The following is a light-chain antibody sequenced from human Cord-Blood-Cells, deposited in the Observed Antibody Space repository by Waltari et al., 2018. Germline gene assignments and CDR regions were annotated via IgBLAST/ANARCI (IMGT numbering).Light chain of an antibody. J-gene: IGKJ1*01. V-gene: IGKV1-39*01. CDR3: QQSYSTPRT. CDR2: AAS. CDR1: QSISSY. Sequence: DIQMTQSPSSLSASVGDRVTITCRASQSISSYLNWYQQKPGKAPKLLIYAASNLQSGGPSRFSGSGSGTYFTLTISSLQPEDFATYYCQQSYSTPRTFDQGTKVEIK.